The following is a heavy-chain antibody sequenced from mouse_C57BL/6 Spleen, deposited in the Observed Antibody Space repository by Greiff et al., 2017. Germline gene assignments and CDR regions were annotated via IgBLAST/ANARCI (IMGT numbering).Heavy chain of an antibody. V-gene: IGHV1-64*01. CDR1: GYTFTSYW. Sequence: QVQLQQPGAELVKPGASVKLSCKASGYTFTSYWMHWVKQRPGQGLEWIGMIHPNSGSTNYNEKFKSKATLTVEKSSSTAYMQLSSLTSEDSAVYYCARITTADFDYWGQGTTLTVSS. D-gene: IGHD1-2*01. CDR2: IHPNSGST. J-gene: IGHJ2*01. CDR3: ARITTADFDY.